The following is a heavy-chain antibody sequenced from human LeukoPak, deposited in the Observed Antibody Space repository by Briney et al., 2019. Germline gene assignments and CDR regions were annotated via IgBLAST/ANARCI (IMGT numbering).Heavy chain of an antibody. D-gene: IGHD4-17*01. CDR3: ARETTVTRDAFDI. CDR1: GGSISSYY. J-gene: IGHJ3*02. Sequence: PSETLSLTCTVSGGSISSYYWSWIRQPPGKGLEYIGYIYYSGSTNYNPSLKSRVTMPVDTSKKQFSLKLSSVTAADTAVYYCARETTVTRDAFDIWGQGTMVTVSS. V-gene: IGHV4-59*12. CDR2: IYYSGST.